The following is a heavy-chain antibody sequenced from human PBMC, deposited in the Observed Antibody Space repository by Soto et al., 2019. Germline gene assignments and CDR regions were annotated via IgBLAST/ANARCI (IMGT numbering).Heavy chain of an antibody. D-gene: IGHD4-17*01. Sequence: SETLSLTCTVSGGSISSSSYYWGWIRQPPGKGLEWAGTIYYSGSTYYNPSLESRVIISVDTSKNQFSLKLSSVTASDAAVYYCATFRGMTTATTEGYFDYWGQGTLVT. CDR3: ATFRGMTTATTEGYFDY. CDR1: GGSISSSSYY. CDR2: IYYSGST. J-gene: IGHJ4*02. V-gene: IGHV4-39*01.